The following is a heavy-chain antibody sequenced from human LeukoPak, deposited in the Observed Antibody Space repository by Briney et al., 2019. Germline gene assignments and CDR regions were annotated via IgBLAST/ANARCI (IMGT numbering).Heavy chain of an antibody. CDR3: AKDGEPYSSSWYFDY. J-gene: IGHJ4*02. D-gene: IGHD6-13*01. V-gene: IGHV3-30*18. Sequence: GGTLRLSCAASGFTFSSHGMHWVRQAPGKGLEWVAVISYDGSNKYYADSVKGRFTISRDNSKNTLYLQMNSLRAEDTAVYYCAKDGEPYSSSWYFDYWGQGTLVTVSS. CDR2: ISYDGSNK. CDR1: GFTFSSHG.